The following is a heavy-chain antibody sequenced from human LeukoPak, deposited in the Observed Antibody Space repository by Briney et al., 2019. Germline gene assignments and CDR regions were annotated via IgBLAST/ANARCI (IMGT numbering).Heavy chain of an antibody. CDR2: ISYDGSNK. V-gene: IGHV3-30*18. Sequence: GGSLRLSCAASGFTFSSYGMHWVRQAPGKGLEWVAVISYDGSNKYYADSVKGRFTISRDNSKNTLYLQMNSLRAEDTAVYYCAKEEKVHYYDSSVLLRGGSYWGQGTLVTVSS. CDR3: AKEEKVHYYDSSVLLRGGSY. CDR1: GFTFSSYG. D-gene: IGHD3-22*01. J-gene: IGHJ4*02.